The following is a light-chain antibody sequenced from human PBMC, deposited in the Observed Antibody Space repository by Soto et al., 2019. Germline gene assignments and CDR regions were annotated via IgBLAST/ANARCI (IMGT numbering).Light chain of an antibody. Sequence: QSVLTQPASVSGSPGQSITISCTGTSSDVGSYNLVSWYQQHPGKAPKLMIYEVSKRPSGVSNRFSGSKSGNTASLTISGLQAEDEADYYGGSYSGSSTPVVFGGGTKLTVL. CDR3: GSYSGSSTPVV. J-gene: IGLJ2*01. CDR1: SSDVGSYNL. CDR2: EVS. V-gene: IGLV2-23*02.